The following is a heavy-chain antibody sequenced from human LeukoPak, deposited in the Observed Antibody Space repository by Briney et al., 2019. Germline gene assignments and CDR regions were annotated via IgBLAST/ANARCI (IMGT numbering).Heavy chain of an antibody. J-gene: IGHJ3*02. CDR1: GFTFSSYW. CDR2: IKQDGSEK. CDR3: ARASRSSGWYWWSSGPFDI. V-gene: IGHV3-7*03. D-gene: IGHD6-19*01. Sequence: GGSLRLSCAASGFTFSSYWMSWVRQAPGKGLEWVANIKQDGSEKYYVDSVKGRFTISRDNAKNSLYLQMNSLRAEDTAVYYCARASRSSGWYWWSSGPFDIWGQGTMVTVSS.